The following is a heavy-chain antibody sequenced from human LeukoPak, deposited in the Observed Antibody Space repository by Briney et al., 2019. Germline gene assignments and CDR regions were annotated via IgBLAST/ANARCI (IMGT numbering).Heavy chain of an antibody. J-gene: IGHJ2*01. CDR3: ARDSGVAVAGSYWYFDL. D-gene: IGHD6-19*01. V-gene: IGHV4-59*01. CDR2: ICYSGST. CDR1: GGSISSYY. Sequence: PSETLSLTCTVSGGSISSYYWDWIRQPPGKGLEWMGYICYSGSTNYNPSLKSRVSISVDTSKNKFSLKLRTVSAADTAVYYWARDSGVAVAGSYWYFDLWGRGNLVTVSS.